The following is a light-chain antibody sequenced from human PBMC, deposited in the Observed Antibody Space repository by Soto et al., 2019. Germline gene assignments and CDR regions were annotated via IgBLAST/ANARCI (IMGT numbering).Light chain of an antibody. CDR1: SSDVGRFNR. CDR2: DVS. V-gene: IGLV2-11*01. Sequence: QSALTQPRSVSGSPGQSITISCTGTSSDVGRFNRVSWYQQRPGKAPKVMIYDVSQRPSGVPDRFSGSKSGNTASLTISGLQAEDEADYYCCSYAGSYIIYVFGNGTKVTVL. CDR3: CSYAGSYIIYV. J-gene: IGLJ1*01.